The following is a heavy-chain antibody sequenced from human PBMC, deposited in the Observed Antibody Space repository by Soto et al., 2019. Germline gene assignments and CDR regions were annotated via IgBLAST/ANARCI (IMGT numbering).Heavy chain of an antibody. CDR1: GGTLSSYY. D-gene: IGHD4-17*01. CDR2: IYYSGST. CDR3: ARRYGASFDY. Sequence: SETLSLTCPVSGGTLSSYYWSWIRQPPGKGLEWIGYIYYSGSTNYNPSLKSRATISVDTSKNQFSLKLSSVTAADTAVYYCARRYGASFDYWGQGTLVTVSS. J-gene: IGHJ4*02. V-gene: IGHV4-59*01.